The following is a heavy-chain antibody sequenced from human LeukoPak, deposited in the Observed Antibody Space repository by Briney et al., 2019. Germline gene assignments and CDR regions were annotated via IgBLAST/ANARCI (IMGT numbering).Heavy chain of an antibody. Sequence: GGSLRLSCAASGFTFSSYSMNWVRQAPGKGLEWVSSISSSSNYIYYADSVKVRFTISRDNAKNSLFLQMSSLRAEDTAVYYCARGLESLDYWGQGTLVTVSS. CDR3: ARGLESLDY. CDR2: ISSSSNYI. V-gene: IGHV3-21*01. CDR1: GFTFSSYS. J-gene: IGHJ4*02. D-gene: IGHD5-24*01.